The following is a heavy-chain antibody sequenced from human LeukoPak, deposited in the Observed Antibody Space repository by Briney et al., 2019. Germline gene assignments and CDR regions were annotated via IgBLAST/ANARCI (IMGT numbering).Heavy chain of an antibody. Sequence: SETLSLTCTVSGYSISSGYYWGWIRQPPGKGLEWIGSIYHSGSTYYNPSLKSRVTISVDTSKNQFSLKLSSVTAADTAVYYCARESSVPAAIWGTPLNWFDPWGQGTLVTVSS. CDR1: GYSISSGYY. V-gene: IGHV4-38-2*02. J-gene: IGHJ5*02. D-gene: IGHD2-2*01. CDR3: ARESSVPAAIWGTPLNWFDP. CDR2: IYHSGST.